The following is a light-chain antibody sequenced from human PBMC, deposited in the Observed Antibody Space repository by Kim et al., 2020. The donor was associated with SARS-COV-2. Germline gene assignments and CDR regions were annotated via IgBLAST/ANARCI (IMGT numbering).Light chain of an antibody. CDR1: SGSFADYY. V-gene: IGLV6-57*04. Sequence: NFMLTQPHSVSESPGKTITISCTRSSGSFADYYVQWFQQRPGSAPTTVIYQDNRTPSGIPDRFSGSIDSSSKSASLTISGLETEDEADYFCQSFDDNNDVVFGGVTKVTVL. CDR3: QSFDDNNDVV. CDR2: QDN. J-gene: IGLJ2*01.